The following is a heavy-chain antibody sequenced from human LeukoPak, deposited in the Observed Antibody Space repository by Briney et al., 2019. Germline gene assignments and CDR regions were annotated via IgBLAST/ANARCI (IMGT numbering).Heavy chain of an antibody. Sequence: SETLSLTCTVSGGSVSTYFCTWIRQPTGKGLEWIGYVSNSGSTNYNPSLKSRVTISVDTSKNQFSLKLNSLTPADTAVYYCALAARRSASFDYWGQGTLVTVSS. CDR3: ALAARRSASFDY. D-gene: IGHD6-6*01. CDR2: VSNSGST. J-gene: IGHJ4*02. CDR1: GGSVSTYF. V-gene: IGHV4-59*02.